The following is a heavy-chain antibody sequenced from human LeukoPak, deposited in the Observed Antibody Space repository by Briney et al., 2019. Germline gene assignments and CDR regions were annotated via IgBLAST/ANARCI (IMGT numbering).Heavy chain of an antibody. V-gene: IGHV3-21*01. CDR2: ISSSSSYI. Sequence: LGGSLSLSCAASGFTFSSYSMNWVRQAPGKGLEWVSSISSSSSYIYYADSVKGRFTISRDNAKNSLYLQMNSLRAEDTAVYYCARDRGYCSGGSCYSANFDYWGQGTLVTVSS. D-gene: IGHD2-15*01. CDR3: ARDRGYCSGGSCYSANFDY. J-gene: IGHJ4*02. CDR1: GFTFSSYS.